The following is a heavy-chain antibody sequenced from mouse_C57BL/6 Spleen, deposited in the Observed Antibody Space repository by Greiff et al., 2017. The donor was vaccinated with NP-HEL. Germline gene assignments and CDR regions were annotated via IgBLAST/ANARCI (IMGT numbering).Heavy chain of an antibody. D-gene: IGHD1-1*01. Sequence: QVQLQQSGAELVKPGASVKLSCKASGYTFTSYWMHWVKQRPGQGLEWIGMIHPNSGSTNYNEKFKSKATLTVNKSSSTAYMQLSSLTSEDSAVYYCAREAYYGSSPPWFAYWGQGTLVTVSA. CDR1: GYTFTSYW. J-gene: IGHJ3*01. V-gene: IGHV1-64*01. CDR3: AREAYYGSSPPWFAY. CDR2: IHPNSGST.